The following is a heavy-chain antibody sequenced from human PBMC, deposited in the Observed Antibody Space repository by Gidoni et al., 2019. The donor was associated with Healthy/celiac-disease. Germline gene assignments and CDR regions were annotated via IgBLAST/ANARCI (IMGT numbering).Heavy chain of an antibody. Sequence: QVQLVESGGGVVQPGRSLRLSCAASGFTFSRHGMHWVRQAPGKGLEWVAVIWYDGSNKNYADSVKGQLTISRDNSKNTLYLQMNSLRAEDTAVYYCAREPNGAMRDYYYGMDVWGQGTTVTVSS. CDR3: AREPNGAMRDYYYGMDV. V-gene: IGHV3-33*01. D-gene: IGHD2-2*01. CDR1: GFTFSRHG. CDR2: IWYDGSNK. J-gene: IGHJ6*02.